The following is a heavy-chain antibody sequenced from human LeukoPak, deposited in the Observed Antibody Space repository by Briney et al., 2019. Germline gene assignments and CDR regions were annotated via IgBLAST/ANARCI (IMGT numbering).Heavy chain of an antibody. J-gene: IGHJ4*02. Sequence: GGSLRLTCAGSGFTFSNYAMNWVRQAPGKGLEWVSSISESGGTRDYADSVKGRFAISRDNSKNTLYLQMNSLRAKDTAVYYCAKTGSVRGSYWGQGTLVTVSS. CDR2: ISESGGTR. CDR3: AKTGSVRGSY. D-gene: IGHD3-10*01. V-gene: IGHV3-23*01. CDR1: GFTFSNYA.